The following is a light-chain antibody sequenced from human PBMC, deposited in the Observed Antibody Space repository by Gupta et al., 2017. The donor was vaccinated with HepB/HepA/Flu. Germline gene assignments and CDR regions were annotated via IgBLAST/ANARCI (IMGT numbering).Light chain of an antibody. J-gene: IGLJ2*01. Sequence: QSLLTQPPSASATPGPRATISCSGSSSNIGRRTVNWYQKLQGPGTKLLIFINNQRPSGVADRVPCSKSGTCASPALAVLQSEDEADDDYDGWADGLSGGVFGGGTKLTVL. CDR1: SSNIGRRT. V-gene: IGLV1-44*01. CDR3: DGWADGLSGGV. CDR2: INN.